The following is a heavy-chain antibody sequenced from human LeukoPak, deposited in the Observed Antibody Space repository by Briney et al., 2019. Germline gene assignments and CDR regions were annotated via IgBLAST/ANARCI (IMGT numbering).Heavy chain of an antibody. Sequence: PSETLSLTCAVYGGSLSGYYWSWIRQPPGKGLEWIGEINHSGSTNYNPSLKSRVTISVDTSKNQFSLKLSSVTAADTAVYYCARGVVSSRYYGMDVWGQGTTVTVSS. CDR2: INHSGST. V-gene: IGHV4-34*01. J-gene: IGHJ6*02. CDR1: GGSLSGYY. D-gene: IGHD6-13*01. CDR3: ARGVVSSRYYGMDV.